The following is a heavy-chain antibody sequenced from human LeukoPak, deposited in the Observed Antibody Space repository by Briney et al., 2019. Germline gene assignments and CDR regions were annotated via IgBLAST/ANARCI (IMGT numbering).Heavy chain of an antibody. V-gene: IGHV4-39*01. D-gene: IGHD2-2*01. CDR2: IYYSGST. CDR3: ARQLGYCSSTSCYADKVDY. Sequence: SETLSLTCTVSGGSISSSSYYWGCVRQPPGKGLEWIGSIYYSGSTYYNPSLKSRVTISVDTSKNQFSLKLSSVTAADTAVYYCARQLGYCSSTSCYADKVDYWGQGTLVTVSS. J-gene: IGHJ4*02. CDR1: GGSISSSSYY.